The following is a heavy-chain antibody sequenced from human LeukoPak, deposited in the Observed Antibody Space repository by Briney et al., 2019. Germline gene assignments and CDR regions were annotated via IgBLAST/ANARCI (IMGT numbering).Heavy chain of an antibody. J-gene: IGHJ4*02. CDR2: IGGYSSPK. D-gene: IGHD2-8*01. CDR1: GFTFNNFA. Sequence: GGSLRLSCAASGFTFNNFALTWVRQAPGKGPEWISYIGGYSSPKYYADSVRGRLTISRDNAKNALYLQMYSLSVEDTAVYYCVRVRDGSNYHFDHWGQGTLVTISS. V-gene: IGHV3-48*04. CDR3: VRVRDGSNYHFDH.